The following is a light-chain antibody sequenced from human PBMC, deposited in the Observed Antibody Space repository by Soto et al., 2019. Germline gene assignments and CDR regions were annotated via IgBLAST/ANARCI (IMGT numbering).Light chain of an antibody. Sequence: EIVLTQSPATLSLSPGERATLSCRASQSVSSSLAWFQQKPGQAPRLLIYDASNRATGIPARFSGSGSGTAYTLIISSLEPEDSAIYYSQQRSSWPLTFGGGTKVEIK. CDR3: QQRSSWPLT. J-gene: IGKJ4*01. V-gene: IGKV3-11*01. CDR1: QSVSSS. CDR2: DAS.